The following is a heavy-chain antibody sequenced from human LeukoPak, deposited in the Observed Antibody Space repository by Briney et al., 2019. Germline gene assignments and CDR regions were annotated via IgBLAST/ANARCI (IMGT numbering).Heavy chain of an antibody. Sequence: ASVNVSCKASGYTFTGYYMHWVRQAPGQGLEWMGWINSNSGSTNYAQKFQGRVTMTRDTPISTAYMELSRLRSDDTAVYYCATVSIAAAGATAPYFQHWGQGTLVTVSS. CDR2: INSNSGST. J-gene: IGHJ1*01. D-gene: IGHD6-13*01. CDR1: GYTFTGYY. V-gene: IGHV1-2*02. CDR3: ATVSIAAAGATAPYFQH.